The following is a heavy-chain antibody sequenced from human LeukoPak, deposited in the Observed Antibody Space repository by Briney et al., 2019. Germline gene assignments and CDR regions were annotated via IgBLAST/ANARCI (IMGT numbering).Heavy chain of an antibody. D-gene: IGHD6-13*01. Sequence: GSLRLSCAASGFTLSAYCMSWVRQAPGKGLEWVANIKQDGSGKYYVDSVKGRFTIFRDNAKNSLYLQMNSLRADDTAVYYCARDPDTNSWLNWFDPWGQGTLVTVSS. CDR3: ARDPDTNSWLNWFDP. V-gene: IGHV3-7*01. J-gene: IGHJ5*02. CDR1: GFTLSAYC. CDR2: IKQDGSGK.